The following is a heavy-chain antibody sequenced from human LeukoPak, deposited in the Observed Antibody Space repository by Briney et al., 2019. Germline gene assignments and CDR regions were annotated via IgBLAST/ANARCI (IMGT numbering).Heavy chain of an antibody. J-gene: IGHJ6*03. CDR3: ARGQLLLEGYFYYMDV. Sequence: GRSLRLSCAASGFTFSSYPMHWVRQAPGKGLEWVAVVSDDGNKKFDADFVKGRFTISRDNSKNTLYLQMNSLRGEDTAVYYCARGQLLLEGYFYYMDVWGEGTTVAISS. CDR1: GFTFSSYP. V-gene: IGHV3-30-3*01. CDR2: VSDDGNKK. D-gene: IGHD2-2*01.